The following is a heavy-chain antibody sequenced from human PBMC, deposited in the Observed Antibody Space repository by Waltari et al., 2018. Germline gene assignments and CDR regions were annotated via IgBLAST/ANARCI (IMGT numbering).Heavy chain of an antibody. J-gene: IGHJ3*02. CDR2: ISSSSSYI. V-gene: IGHV3-21*01. Sequence: EVQLVESGGGLVKPGGSLRLSCAASGFTSSSHSMNWVRKAPGKGLEWVSSISSSSSYIYYADSVKGRFTISRDNAKNSLYLQMNSLRAEDTAVYYCAILGPYSGSLNDAFDIWGQGTMVTVSS. CDR3: AILGPYSGSLNDAFDI. CDR1: GFTSSSHS. D-gene: IGHD1-26*01.